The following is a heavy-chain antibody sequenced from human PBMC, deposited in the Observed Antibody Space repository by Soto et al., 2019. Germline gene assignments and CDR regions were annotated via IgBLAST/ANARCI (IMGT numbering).Heavy chain of an antibody. CDR3: ARDPGSSAFDI. CDR2: IKEDGGVK. Sequence: EVQLVESGGGVVQPGGSLRLSCAASGFTFSTYWMSWVRHAPGKGPEFVANIKEDGGVKNYVDSVRGRFTISRDNGKNSVYLQMNSLRSEDTAVYYCARDPGSSAFDIWGQGAVVTVSS. V-gene: IGHV3-7*04. D-gene: IGHD2-2*01. CDR1: GFTFSTYW. J-gene: IGHJ3*02.